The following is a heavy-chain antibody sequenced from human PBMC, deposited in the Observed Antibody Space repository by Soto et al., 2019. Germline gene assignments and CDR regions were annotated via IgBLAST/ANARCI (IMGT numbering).Heavy chain of an antibody. V-gene: IGHV3-30-3*01. CDR3: ARDKVVVVFSARMDV. D-gene: IGHD3-22*01. J-gene: IGHJ6*02. CDR1: GFTFSSYA. CDR2: ISYDGSNK. Sequence: GGSLRLSCAASGFTFSSYAMHRVRQAPGKGLEWVAVISYDGSNKYYADSVKGRFTISRDNSKNTLYLQMNSLRAEDTAVYYCARDKVVVVFSARMDVWGQGTTVTVSS.